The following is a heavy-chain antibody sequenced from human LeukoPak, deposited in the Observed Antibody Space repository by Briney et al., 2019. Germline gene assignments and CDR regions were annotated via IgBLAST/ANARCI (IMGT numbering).Heavy chain of an antibody. Sequence: GGSLRLSCAASGFTFSSYAMPWVRQAPGKGLEWVAVISYDGSNKYYADSVKGRFTISRDTSKNTLYLQMNSLRAEDTAVYYCAREISYDFWSGQDFDYWGQGTLVTVSS. D-gene: IGHD3-3*01. CDR1: GFTFSSYA. V-gene: IGHV3-30-3*01. J-gene: IGHJ4*02. CDR2: ISYDGSNK. CDR3: AREISYDFWSGQDFDY.